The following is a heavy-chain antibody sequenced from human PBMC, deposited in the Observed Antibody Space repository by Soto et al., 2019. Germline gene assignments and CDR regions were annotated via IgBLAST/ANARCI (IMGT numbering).Heavy chain of an antibody. D-gene: IGHD3-22*01. V-gene: IGHV1-2*04. CDR3: ARDRTYYYHSSGYPALYGMAV. J-gene: IGHJ6*04. Sequence: AVKVSCKASGYTFTGYYMNCLRQDPGQGREWMGWINPNSGGTNYAQKFPCCVAMTRDTPIRTAYMELSRLRSDAPAVPHSARDRTYYYHSSGYPALYGMAVWGKGTKV. CDR1: GYTFTGYY. CDR2: INPNSGGT.